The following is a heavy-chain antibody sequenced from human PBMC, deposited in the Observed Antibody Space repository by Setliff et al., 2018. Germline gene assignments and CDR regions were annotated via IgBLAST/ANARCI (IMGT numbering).Heavy chain of an antibody. V-gene: IGHV3-49*03. CDR1: GFTFGDYP. CDR2: IRSKAYGGTT. D-gene: IGHD6-25*01. CDR3: AKRVLSSGWPNDAFDF. J-gene: IGHJ3*01. Sequence: PGGSLRLSCAASGFTFGDYPVNWFRQAPGKGLEWVGFIRSKAYGGTTEYAPSVKGRFTISRDDSKSIGYLQMNSLKTEDTAVYYCAKRVLSSGWPNDAFDFWGQGTMVTVSS.